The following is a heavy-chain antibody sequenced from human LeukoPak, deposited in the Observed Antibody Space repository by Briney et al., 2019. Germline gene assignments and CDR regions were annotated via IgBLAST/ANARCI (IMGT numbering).Heavy chain of an antibody. CDR2: ISWDGGGT. D-gene: IGHD3-10*01. J-gene: IGHJ4*02. CDR3: AKDMAAYYYASGNIDY. CDR1: GFTFDDYA. Sequence: GWSLRLSCAASGFTFDDYAMHWVRHAPGKGLEWVSLISWDGGGTYYADSVKGRFSISRDNSINSLYLQMNSLRAEDTALYYCAKDMAAYYYASGNIDYWGQGTLVTVSS. V-gene: IGHV3-43D*03.